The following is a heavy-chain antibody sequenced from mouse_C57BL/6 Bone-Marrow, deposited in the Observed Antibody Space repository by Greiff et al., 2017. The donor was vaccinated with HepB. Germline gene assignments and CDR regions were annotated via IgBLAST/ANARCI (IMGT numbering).Heavy chain of an antibody. Sequence: QVQLQQPGAELVKPGASVKLSCKASGYTFTSYWMHWVKQRPGQGLEWIGMIHPNSGSTNYNEKFKSKATLTVAKSSSTAYMQLRRLTSEDSAVYYCARWSGNPCAYWGQGTLVTVSA. CDR3: ARWSGNPCAY. D-gene: IGHD1-3*01. J-gene: IGHJ3*01. CDR2: IHPNSGST. CDR1: GYTFTSYW. V-gene: IGHV1-64*01.